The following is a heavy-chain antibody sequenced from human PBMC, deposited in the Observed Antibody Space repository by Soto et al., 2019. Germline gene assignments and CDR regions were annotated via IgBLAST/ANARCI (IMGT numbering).Heavy chain of an antibody. V-gene: IGHV4-59*01. D-gene: IGHD5-18*01. Sequence: PSETLSLTCTVSGGSISNYYWNWIRQSPGKGLEWIGYIYSSGSTHYNPSLQNRVTTSIDTSKNQVSLKVNSVTAADTAVYYCARDHPHSYGVYYFDYWGQGTLVTVSS. CDR2: IYSSGST. J-gene: IGHJ4*02. CDR1: GGSISNYY. CDR3: ARDHPHSYGVYYFDY.